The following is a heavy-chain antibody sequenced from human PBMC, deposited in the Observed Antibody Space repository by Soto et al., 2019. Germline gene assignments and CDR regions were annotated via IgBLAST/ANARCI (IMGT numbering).Heavy chain of an antibody. D-gene: IGHD6-19*01. Sequence: QVQLQQWGAGLLKPSETLSLTCAVYGGSFSGYYWSWIRQPPGKGLEWIGEINHSGSTNYNPSLKSRVTISVDTSKNQFSLKLSSLTAADTAVYYCARGRAVAGTRFDPWGQGTLVTVSS. J-gene: IGHJ5*02. CDR1: GGSFSGYY. V-gene: IGHV4-34*01. CDR2: INHSGST. CDR3: ARGRAVAGTRFDP.